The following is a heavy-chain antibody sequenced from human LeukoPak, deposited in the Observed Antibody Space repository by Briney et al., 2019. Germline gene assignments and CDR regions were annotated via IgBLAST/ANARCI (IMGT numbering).Heavy chain of an antibody. CDR3: ARGPEGYSYVFDS. J-gene: IGHJ4*02. Sequence: GGSLRLSCAASGFTFSSYVLSWVRQAPGKGLERVSAISGSGGSTYYADSVKGRFTVSRDNSKNTLFLQMNSLRAEDTAVYYCARGPEGYSYVFDSWGQGTLVTVSS. D-gene: IGHD5-18*01. V-gene: IGHV3-23*01. CDR2: ISGSGGST. CDR1: GFTFSSYV.